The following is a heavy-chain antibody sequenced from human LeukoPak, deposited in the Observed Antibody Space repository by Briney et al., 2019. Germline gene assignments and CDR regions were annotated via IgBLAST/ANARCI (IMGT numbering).Heavy chain of an antibody. CDR2: ISYDGSNK. D-gene: IGHD6-13*01. CDR1: GFTFSSYS. CDR3: ARDPSSSWFDY. Sequence: PGGSLRLSCAASGFTFSSYSMNWVRQAPGKGLEWVAVISYDGSNKYYADSVKGRFTISRDNSKNTLYLQMNSLRAEDTAVYYCARDPSSSWFDYWGQGTLVTVSS. V-gene: IGHV3-30*03. J-gene: IGHJ4*02.